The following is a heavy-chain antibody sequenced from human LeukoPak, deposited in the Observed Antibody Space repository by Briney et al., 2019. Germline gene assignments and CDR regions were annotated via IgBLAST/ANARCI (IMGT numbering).Heavy chain of an antibody. J-gene: IGHJ4*02. Sequence: GGSLRLSCAASGFSVSNNYMRWVRQAPGKGLEWVSLIYSGGSTSYADSVKGRFTISRDNSKNTLYLQMNSLRAEDTAVYYCAKDSGGYSYGLFDYWGQGTLVTVSS. CDR2: IYSGGST. D-gene: IGHD5-18*01. CDR1: GFSVSNNY. CDR3: AKDSGGYSYGLFDY. V-gene: IGHV3-66*01.